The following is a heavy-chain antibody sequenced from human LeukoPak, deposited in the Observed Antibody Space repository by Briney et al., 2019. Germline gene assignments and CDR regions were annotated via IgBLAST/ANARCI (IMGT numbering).Heavy chain of an antibody. D-gene: IGHD2-21*02. CDR3: YTETLVTSIRFY. CDR2: IKRKIDGGTT. J-gene: IGHJ4*02. CDR1: GSTFANAW. V-gene: IGHV3-15*01. Sequence: PGGSLRLSCAVSGSTFANAWMSWVRQAPGKGLEWVGHIKRKIDGGTTDYAAPVKRRFSISRDDPKKTLYLQMNSLKTEDTAVYLLYTETLVTSIRFYWGQGTLVTVSS.